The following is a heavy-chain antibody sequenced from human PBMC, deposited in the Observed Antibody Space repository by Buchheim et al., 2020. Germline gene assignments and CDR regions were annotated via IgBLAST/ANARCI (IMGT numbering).Heavy chain of an antibody. CDR2: IYSGGST. Sequence: EVQVVESGGGLVKPGGSLRLSCAASGFTLSTYNMNWVRQAPGKGLEWVSVIYSGGSTYYADSVKGRFTISRDNSKNTLYLQMNSLRAEDTAVYYCARAIIAAAGTYDPEDYWGQGTL. CDR3: ARAIIAAAGTYDPEDY. V-gene: IGHV3-66*01. J-gene: IGHJ4*02. CDR1: GFTLSTYN. D-gene: IGHD6-13*01.